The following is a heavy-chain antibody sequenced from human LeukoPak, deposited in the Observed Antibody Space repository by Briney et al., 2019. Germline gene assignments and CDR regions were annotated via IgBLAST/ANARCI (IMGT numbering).Heavy chain of an antibody. CDR1: GFTFSNYA. D-gene: IGHD3-22*01. Sequence: PGGSLRLSCAASGFTFSNYAINWVRQAPGKGLEWISTISSSGVTTYYADSVKGRFTISRDNARNSLYLQMNSLRAEDTAVYYCARDNYDSSGPYYFDYWGQGTLVTVSS. CDR3: ARDNYDSSGPYYFDY. CDR2: ISSSGVTT. J-gene: IGHJ4*02. V-gene: IGHV3-23*01.